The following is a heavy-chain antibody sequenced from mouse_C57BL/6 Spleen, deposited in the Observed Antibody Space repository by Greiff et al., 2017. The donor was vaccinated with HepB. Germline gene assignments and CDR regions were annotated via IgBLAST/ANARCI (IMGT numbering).Heavy chain of an antibody. CDR1: GFSLTSYG. Sequence: QVQLQQSGPGLVQPSQSLSITCTVSGFSLTSYGVHWVRQSPGKGLEWLGVIWRGGSTDYNAAFMSRLSITKDNSKSQVFFKMNSLQADGTAIYYCAKKHYGNPYAMDYWGQGTSVTVSS. CDR3: AKKHYGNPYAMDY. D-gene: IGHD2-1*01. CDR2: IWRGGST. J-gene: IGHJ4*01. V-gene: IGHV2-5*01.